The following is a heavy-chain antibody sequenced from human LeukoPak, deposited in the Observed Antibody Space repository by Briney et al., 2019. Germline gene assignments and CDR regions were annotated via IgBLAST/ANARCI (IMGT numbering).Heavy chain of an antibody. D-gene: IGHD1-1*01. CDR1: GFTFSGNW. V-gene: IGHV3-7*01. Sequence: GGSLTLSCEASGFTFSGNWMSWVRQAPGKGLEWVASVNPDGSQKLYVDSAKGRFTISRDNTKSSLYLQMNSLGAEDTAMYYCAKLLGTVTTYDSWGQGTRVTVSS. CDR3: AKLLGTVTTYDS. CDR2: VNPDGSQK. J-gene: IGHJ4*02.